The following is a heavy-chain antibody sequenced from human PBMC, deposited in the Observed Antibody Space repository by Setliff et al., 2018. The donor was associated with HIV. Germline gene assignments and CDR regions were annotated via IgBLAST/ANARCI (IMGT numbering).Heavy chain of an antibody. V-gene: IGHV1-69*13. J-gene: IGHJ6*03. CDR1: GGTFSSYT. CDR3: ARGVGYCAGDCYSTYYYDYMDV. Sequence: SVKVSCKASGGTFSSYTISWVRQAPGQGLEWMGGIVPIFGTTKSAQKFQGRVTNTADESTSTAYMELNGLRSEDTAVYYCARGVGYCAGDCYSTYYYDYMDVWGKGTTVTVSS. D-gene: IGHD2-21*02. CDR2: IVPIFGTT.